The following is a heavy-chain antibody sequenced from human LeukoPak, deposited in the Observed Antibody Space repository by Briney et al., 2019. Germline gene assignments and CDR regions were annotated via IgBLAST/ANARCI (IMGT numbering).Heavy chain of an antibody. CDR1: GGSISSYY. CDR3: AAVVGATSLFDY. D-gene: IGHD1-26*01. J-gene: IGHJ4*02. V-gene: IGHV4-59*08. Sequence: SETLSLTCTVSGGSISSYYWSWIRQLPGKGLEWIGYIYYSGSTNYNPSLKSRVTISVDTSKNQFSLKLSSATAADTAVYYCAAVVGATSLFDYWGQGTLVTVSS. CDR2: IYYSGST.